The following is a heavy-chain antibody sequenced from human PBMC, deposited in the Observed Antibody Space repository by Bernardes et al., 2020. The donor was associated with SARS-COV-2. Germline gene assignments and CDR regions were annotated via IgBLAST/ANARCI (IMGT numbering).Heavy chain of an antibody. Sequence: SESLTLTCKVSGVSIHNAYWSWIRQPPGTGLEWIGYTHYSGRTNYNPSLKSRIIISVDRSKKQFSLNLSSVTAADTAVYYCARSRGDCSGGSCYSDFWGQGTLVAVAS. D-gene: IGHD2-15*01. CDR1: GVSIHNAY. V-gene: IGHV4-59*01. CDR2: THYSGRT. CDR3: ARSRGDCSGGSCYSDF. J-gene: IGHJ4*02.